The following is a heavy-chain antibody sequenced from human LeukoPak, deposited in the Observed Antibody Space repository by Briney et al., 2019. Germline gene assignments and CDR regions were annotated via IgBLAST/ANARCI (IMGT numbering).Heavy chain of an antibody. Sequence: PSETLSLTCNVSNFSISSSSYYWGWIRQPPGKGLEWVGSIYYTGSTYYNPSLKSRVTMSVDTSNNKFSLRLNSVTAADTAVYYCARHDEDCNGQYCFLLSFDSWGQGALVTVSS. CDR2: IYYTGST. CDR3: ARHDEDCNGQYCFLLSFDS. J-gene: IGHJ4*02. CDR1: NFSISSSSYY. V-gene: IGHV4-39*01. D-gene: IGHD2-21*01.